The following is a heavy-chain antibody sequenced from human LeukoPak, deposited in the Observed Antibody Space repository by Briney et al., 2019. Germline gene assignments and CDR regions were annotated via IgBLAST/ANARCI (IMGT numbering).Heavy chain of an antibody. CDR1: GGSISRYY. CDR2: IFYSGST. J-gene: IGHJ4*02. D-gene: IGHD4-17*01. Sequence: SETLSLTCTVSGGSISRYYWSWIRQPPGKGLEWIGYIFYSGSTNYNPSLESRVTMSVDTSKNQFSLNLRSVTAADTAVYYCARPSTNGDYYYFDYWGQGTLVTVSS. CDR3: ARPSTNGDYYYFDY. V-gene: IGHV4-59*08.